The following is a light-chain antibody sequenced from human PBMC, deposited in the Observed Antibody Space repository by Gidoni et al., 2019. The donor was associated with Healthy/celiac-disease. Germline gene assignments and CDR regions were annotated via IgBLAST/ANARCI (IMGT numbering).Light chain of an antibody. CDR3: QSYDSSLSGPL. CDR2: GNS. Sequence: QSVLTQPPSVSGAPGQRVTISCTGSSSNIGAGYDVHWYQQLPGTAPKRLIDGNSNRPSGVPDRFSGSKSGTSASLAITGLQAEDEADYYCQSYDSSLSGPLFGGGTKLTVL. CDR1: SSNIGAGYD. V-gene: IGLV1-40*01. J-gene: IGLJ2*01.